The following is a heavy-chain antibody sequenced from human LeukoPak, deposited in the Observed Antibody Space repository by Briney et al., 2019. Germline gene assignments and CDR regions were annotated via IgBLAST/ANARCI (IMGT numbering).Heavy chain of an antibody. J-gene: IGHJ4*02. Sequence: GGSLRLSCAASGFIFSSRGMHWVRQAPGKGLEWVAVISYHGTNKYYADSVKGRFTISRDNAQNSLYLQMNSLRAEDTAIYYCATSTAAAGTDWGQGTLVTVSS. V-gene: IGHV3-30*03. CDR1: GFIFSSRG. CDR3: ATSTAAAGTD. CDR2: ISYHGTNK. D-gene: IGHD6-13*01.